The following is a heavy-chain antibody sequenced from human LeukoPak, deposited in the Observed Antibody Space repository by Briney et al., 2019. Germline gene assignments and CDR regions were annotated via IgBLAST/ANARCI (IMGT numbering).Heavy chain of an antibody. CDR2: ISGSGGST. CDR1: GFTFSSYA. V-gene: IGHV3-23*01. J-gene: IGHJ4*02. D-gene: IGHD3-22*01. Sequence: PGGSLRLSCAASGFTFSSYAMSWVRQAPGKGLEWVSAISGSGGSTYYADSVKGRFTISRDNSKNTLYLQMNSLRAEDTAVYYCAKNPSLPYYYDSSGYYHDYWGQGTLVTVSS. CDR3: AKNPSLPYYYDSSGYYHDY.